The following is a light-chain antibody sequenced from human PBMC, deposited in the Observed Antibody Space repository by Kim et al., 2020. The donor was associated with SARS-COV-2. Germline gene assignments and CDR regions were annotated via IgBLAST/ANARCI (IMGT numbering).Light chain of an antibody. Sequence: ATIHCKSSQSVLYSSNNNNYLAWYQQKPGQPPKLLIYWASTRESGVPDRFSGSGSGTDFTLTISGLQAEDVAVYYCQQYYASPWTFGQGTKVDIK. V-gene: IGKV4-1*01. CDR1: QSVLYSSNNNNY. CDR3: QQYYASPWT. J-gene: IGKJ1*01. CDR2: WAS.